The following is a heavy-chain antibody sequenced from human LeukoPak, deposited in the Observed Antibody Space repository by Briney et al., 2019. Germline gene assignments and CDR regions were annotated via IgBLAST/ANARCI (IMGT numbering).Heavy chain of an antibody. Sequence: SETLSLTCTVSGGSISSSPYYWGWIRQPPGKGQEWIGSIYYSGTTHYSPSLESRVTISVDTSKNQFSLKLASVTAADTAIYYCAKGAGGFSYYNWFDPWGQGTLVTVSS. J-gene: IGHJ5*02. CDR2: IYYSGTT. V-gene: IGHV4-39*07. CDR1: GGSISSSPYY. D-gene: IGHD5-18*01. CDR3: AKGAGGFSYYNWFDP.